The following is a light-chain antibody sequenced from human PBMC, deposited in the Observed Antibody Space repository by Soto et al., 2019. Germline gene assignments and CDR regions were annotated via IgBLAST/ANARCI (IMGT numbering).Light chain of an antibody. V-gene: IGLV2-23*01. J-gene: IGLJ2*01. CDR2: EGT. CDR3: CSYATSGVV. CDR1: SNDVGFSKF. Sequence: QSVLTQPASVSASPGQSITISCTATSNDVGFSKFVSWYQQQPGKSPQALVYEGTKLPSGVSLRFSGSHSVNAASLTISDIHIEDEADYYCCSYATSGVVFGGGTKLTVL.